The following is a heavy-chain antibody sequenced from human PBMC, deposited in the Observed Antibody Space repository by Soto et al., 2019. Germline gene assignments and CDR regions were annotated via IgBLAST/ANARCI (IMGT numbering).Heavy chain of an antibody. J-gene: IGHJ4*02. V-gene: IGHV1-69*12. Sequence: QVQLVQSGAEVKKPGSSVKVSCKASGGTFSSYAISWVRQAPGQGLEWMGGIIPIFGTANYAQKFQGRVTIXXDXSRXTAYMELSSLRSEDTAVYYCARDCIRTSCPGRWDYWGQGTLVTVSS. CDR2: IIPIFGTA. D-gene: IGHD2-2*01. CDR3: ARDCIRTSCPGRWDY. CDR1: GGTFSSYA.